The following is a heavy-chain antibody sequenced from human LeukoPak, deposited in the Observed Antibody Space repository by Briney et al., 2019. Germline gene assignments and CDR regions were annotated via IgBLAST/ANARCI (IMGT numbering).Heavy chain of an antibody. V-gene: IGHV3-23*01. J-gene: IGHJ4*02. CDR1: GFRFSDFA. Sequence: GGSLRLSGAASGFRFSDFAMSWVRQAPGKGLECVSVISASGGRTYSAESVKARFTISRDNSKNTLYLEMNSLTADDTAVYYCAKGHSDFGTGFDLWGQGTLVTVS. CDR3: AKGHSDFGTGFDL. CDR2: ISASGGRT. D-gene: IGHD4-17*01.